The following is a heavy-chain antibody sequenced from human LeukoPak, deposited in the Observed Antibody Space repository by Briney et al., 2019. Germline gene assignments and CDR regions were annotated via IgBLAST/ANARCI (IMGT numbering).Heavy chain of an antibody. D-gene: IGHD6-13*01. Sequence: GGSLRLSCAASGFTFGSYAMSWVRQAPGKGLEWVSGIRESGGSTYYADSVKGRFTISRDNSKNTLFLQMNSLRAEDTAVYYCAKDHIRRDGYSDFDYWGQGTLVTVSS. V-gene: IGHV3-23*01. J-gene: IGHJ4*02. CDR2: IRESGGST. CDR3: AKDHIRRDGYSDFDY. CDR1: GFTFGSYA.